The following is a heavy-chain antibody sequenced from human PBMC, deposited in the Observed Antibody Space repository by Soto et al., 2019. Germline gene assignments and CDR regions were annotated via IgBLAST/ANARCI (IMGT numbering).Heavy chain of an antibody. CDR1: GGSFSGYY. D-gene: IGHD3-10*01. Sequence: SATLSLTCAVYGGSFSGYYWSWIRQPPGKGLEWIGEINHSGSTNYNPSLKSRVTISVDTSKNQFSLKLSSVTAADTAVYYCARGWSSFEELLYWGQGTLVTVSS. CDR2: INHSGST. V-gene: IGHV4-34*01. J-gene: IGHJ4*02. CDR3: ARGWSSFEELLY.